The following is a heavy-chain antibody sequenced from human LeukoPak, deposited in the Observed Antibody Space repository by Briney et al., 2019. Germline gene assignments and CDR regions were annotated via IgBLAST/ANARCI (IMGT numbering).Heavy chain of an antibody. CDR1: GGSISSSSYY. CDR2: IYYSGST. CDR3: ASSPQDYYYMDV. V-gene: IGHV4-39*01. Sequence: SETLSLTCTVSGGSISSSSYYWGWIRQPPGKGLEWIGSIYYSGSTYYNPSLKSRVTISVDTSKNQFSLKLSSVTAADTAVYYCASSPQDYYYMDVWGKGTTVTISS. J-gene: IGHJ6*03.